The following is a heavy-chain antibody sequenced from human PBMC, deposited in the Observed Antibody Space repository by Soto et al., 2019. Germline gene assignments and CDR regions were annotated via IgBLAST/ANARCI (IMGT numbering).Heavy chain of an antibody. Sequence: ASVKVSCKASGYTFTSYGISWVRQAPGQGLEWMGWISAYNGNTNYAQKLQGRVTMTTDTSTSTAYMELRSLRSDDTAVCYCARDLEEYCSSTSCYVAYFDYWGQGTLVTVSS. V-gene: IGHV1-18*01. CDR1: GYTFTSYG. J-gene: IGHJ4*02. CDR2: ISAYNGNT. CDR3: ARDLEEYCSSTSCYVAYFDY. D-gene: IGHD2-2*01.